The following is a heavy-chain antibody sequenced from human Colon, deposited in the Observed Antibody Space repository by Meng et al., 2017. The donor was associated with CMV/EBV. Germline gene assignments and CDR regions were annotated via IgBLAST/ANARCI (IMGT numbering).Heavy chain of an antibody. D-gene: IGHD3-3*01. CDR1: GFTVSNNY. Sequence: GESLKISCAASGFTVSNNYMSWVRQAPGKGLEWVSLIYSGGSMYYADSVKGRFTISRDNSKNTLYLQMNSLRAEDTAVYYCAIGGRFWSGYEAYWGQGTQVTVSS. CDR2: IYSGGSM. CDR3: AIGGRFWSGYEAY. J-gene: IGHJ4*02. V-gene: IGHV3-53*01.